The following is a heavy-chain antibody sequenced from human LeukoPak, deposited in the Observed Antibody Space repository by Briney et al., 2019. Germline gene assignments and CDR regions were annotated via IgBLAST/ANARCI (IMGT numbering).Heavy chain of an antibody. CDR2: IYYSGST. CDR1: GGSLSSGDYY. CDR3: ATAPYDFWSGYYKC. J-gene: IGHJ4*02. D-gene: IGHD3-3*01. V-gene: IGHV4-30-4*01. Sequence: SETLSLTCTVSGGSLSSGDYYWSWLRQPPGKGLEWIGYIYYSGSTYYNPSLKSRVTISVDTSKNQFSLKLSSVTAADTAVYYCATAPYDFWSGYYKCWGQGTLVTVSS.